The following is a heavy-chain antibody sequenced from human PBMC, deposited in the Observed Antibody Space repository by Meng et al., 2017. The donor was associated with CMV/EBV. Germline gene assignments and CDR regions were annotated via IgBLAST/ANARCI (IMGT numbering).Heavy chain of an antibody. Sequence: SVKVSCKASGGTFSSYAISWVRQAPGQGLEWMGGIIPILGIANYAQKFQGRVTITADKSTSTAYMELSSLRSEDTAVYYCASKLGVNYYYGMDVWGQGTTVPSP. J-gene: IGHJ6*02. D-gene: IGHD1-7*01. V-gene: IGHV1-69*10. CDR3: ASKLGVNYYYGMDV. CDR1: GGTFSSYA. CDR2: IIPILGIA.